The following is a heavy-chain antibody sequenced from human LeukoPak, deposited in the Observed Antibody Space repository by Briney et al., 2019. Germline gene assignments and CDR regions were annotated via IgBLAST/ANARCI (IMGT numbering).Heavy chain of an antibody. D-gene: IGHD2-2*01. CDR1: GFTFSSNW. CDR2: IKQDGSEK. J-gene: IGHJ6*03. V-gene: IGHV3-7*01. Sequence: PGGSLRLSCAASGFTFSSNWMSWVRQVPGKGLEWVANIKQDGSEKYYVDSVKGRFTTSRDNAKNSLYLQMNSLRAEDTAVYYCARDKREYQLLFRKYYDYMDVWGKGTTVIVSS. CDR3: ARDKREYQLLFRKYYDYMDV.